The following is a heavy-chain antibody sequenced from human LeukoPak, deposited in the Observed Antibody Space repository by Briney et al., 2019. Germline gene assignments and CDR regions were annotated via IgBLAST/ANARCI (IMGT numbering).Heavy chain of an antibody. V-gene: IGHV3-7*01. Sequence: PGGSLRLSCAASGFTFSSYWMSWVRQAPGKGLEWVANIKQDGSEKYYVDSVKGRFTISRDNAKNSLYLQMNSLRAEDTAVYYCARFHIVVVTATKGYAFDIWGQGTMVTVSS. J-gene: IGHJ3*02. CDR2: IKQDGSEK. CDR1: GFTFSSYW. D-gene: IGHD2-21*02. CDR3: ARFHIVVVTATKGYAFDI.